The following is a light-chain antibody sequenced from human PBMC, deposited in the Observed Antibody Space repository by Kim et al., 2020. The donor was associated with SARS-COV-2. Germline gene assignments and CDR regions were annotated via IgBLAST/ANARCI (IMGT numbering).Light chain of an antibody. CDR3: LQHNTYPIT. CDR2: SAS. J-gene: IGKJ5*01. CDR1: QDIRND. V-gene: IGKV1-17*01. Sequence: ASVGDRHTSTRRSSQDIRNDSGRYKKNQGGAPKRLIYSASSLQSGVPSSFSGSGSATEFTLTIISLQPKDFATNFSLQHNTYPITFGQGTRLEIK.